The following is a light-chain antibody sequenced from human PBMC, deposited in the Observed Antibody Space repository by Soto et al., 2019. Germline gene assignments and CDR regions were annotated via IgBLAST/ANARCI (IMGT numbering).Light chain of an antibody. CDR1: SSDVGSYNL. CDR2: EGS. Sequence: QSVLTQPASVSGSPGQSITISCTGTSSDVGSYNLVSWYRQHPGKAPKLMIYEGSKRPSGLSNRFSGSKSGNTASLTISGLQAEDEADYYCCSYVGSNTLVFGVGTNRTVL. J-gene: IGLJ3*02. V-gene: IGLV2-23*01. CDR3: CSYVGSNTLV.